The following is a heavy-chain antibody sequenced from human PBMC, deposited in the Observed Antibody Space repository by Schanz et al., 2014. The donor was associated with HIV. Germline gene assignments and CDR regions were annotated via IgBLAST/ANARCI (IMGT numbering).Heavy chain of an antibody. D-gene: IGHD3-3*02. Sequence: VHLVESGGGLVKPGESLRLSCAASGFTFSSYGMHWVRQAPGKGLEWVAVIWYDGSNKYYADSVKGRFTISRDNSKNTLYLQMNSLRAEDTAVYYCARVPGYSSIGVDYWGQGTLVTVSS. V-gene: IGHV3-33*01. CDR1: GFTFSSYG. CDR3: ARVPGYSSIGVDY. CDR2: IWYDGSNK. J-gene: IGHJ4*02.